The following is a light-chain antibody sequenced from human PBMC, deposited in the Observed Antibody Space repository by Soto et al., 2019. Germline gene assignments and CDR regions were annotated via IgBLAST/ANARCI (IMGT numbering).Light chain of an antibody. CDR2: EVS. CDR3: LSYRSISTWV. J-gene: IGLJ2*01. V-gene: IGLV2-14*01. Sequence: QSVLTQPASVSGSPGQSITISCTGTSSDVGGYNYVSWYQQHPGKAPKLMIYEVSNRPSGVSNRFSGSKSGNTASLTISGLQAEDEADYYCLSYRSISTWVFGGGTKLTVL. CDR1: SSDVGGYNY.